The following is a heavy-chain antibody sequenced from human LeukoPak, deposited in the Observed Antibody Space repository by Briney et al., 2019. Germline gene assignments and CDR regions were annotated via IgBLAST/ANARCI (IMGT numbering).Heavy chain of an antibody. CDR1: GYTFTGYY. J-gene: IGHJ4*02. CDR3: ARRRILGDYIFDY. D-gene: IGHD4-17*01. V-gene: IGHV1-2*02. CDR2: INPNSGGT. Sequence: ASVKVSCKASGYTFTGYYMHWVRQAPGQGLEWMGWINPNSGGTNYAQKFQGRVTMTRDTSISTAYMELSRLRSDDTAVYYCARRRILGDYIFDYWGQGTLVTVSS.